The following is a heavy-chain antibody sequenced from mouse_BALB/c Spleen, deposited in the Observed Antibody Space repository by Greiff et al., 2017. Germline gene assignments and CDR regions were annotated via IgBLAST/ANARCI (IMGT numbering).Heavy chain of an antibody. Sequence: QVQLQQSGAELMKPGASVKISCKATGYTFSSYWIEWVKQRPGHGLEWIGEILTGSGSTNYNEKFKGKATFTADTSSNTAYMQLRSLTSEDSAVYYCARKYYGCDRGYYFDYWGQGTTLTVSS. D-gene: IGHD2-2*01. CDR2: ILTGSGST. V-gene: IGHV1-9*01. CDR1: GYTFSSYW. J-gene: IGHJ2*01. CDR3: ARKYYGCDRGYYFDY.